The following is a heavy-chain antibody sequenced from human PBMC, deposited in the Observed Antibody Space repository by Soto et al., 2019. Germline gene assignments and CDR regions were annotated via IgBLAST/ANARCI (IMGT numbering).Heavy chain of an antibody. Sequence: GGSLRLSCAASGFTFISYAMSWVRQAPGKGLEWVSTFSGPGGGTYYADSVKGRFTISRDNFKSSLYLQMSSLRAEDTAVYYCATPTPLRGAMITNINFDFWGQGTPVTVSS. D-gene: IGHD3-10*01. CDR1: GFTFISYA. V-gene: IGHV3-23*01. CDR3: ATPTPLRGAMITNINFDF. J-gene: IGHJ4*02. CDR2: FSGPGGGT.